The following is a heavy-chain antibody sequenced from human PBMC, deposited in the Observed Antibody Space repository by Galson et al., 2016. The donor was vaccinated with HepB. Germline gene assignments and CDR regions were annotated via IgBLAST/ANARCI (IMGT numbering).Heavy chain of an antibody. D-gene: IGHD1-26*01. J-gene: IGHJ4*02. CDR2: ISISSSYI. Sequence: SLRLSCAASGFTFNSYTMNWVRQAPGKGLEWVSSISISSSYIYYADSVKGRFTISRDNAKNSLYLQMNSLRADDTAVYYCARGSYWLLQHGDYFDYWGQGTLVTVSS. V-gene: IGHV3-21*01. CDR1: GFTFNSYT. CDR3: ARGSYWLLQHGDYFDY.